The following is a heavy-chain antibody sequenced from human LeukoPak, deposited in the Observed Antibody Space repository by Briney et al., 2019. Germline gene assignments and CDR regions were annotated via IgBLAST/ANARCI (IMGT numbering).Heavy chain of an antibody. CDR2: IYSGGST. D-gene: IGHD7-27*01. CDR1: GFTVSSKY. V-gene: IGHV3-53*01. J-gene: IGHJ5*02. CDR3: ARDGVNWGIDL. Sequence: GGSLRLSCAASGFTVSSKYMSWVRQAPGKGLEWVSVIYSGGSTYYADSVKGRFTISRDNSKNTVFLQVNSLRADDTAVYYCARDGVNWGIDLWGQGTLVIVSS.